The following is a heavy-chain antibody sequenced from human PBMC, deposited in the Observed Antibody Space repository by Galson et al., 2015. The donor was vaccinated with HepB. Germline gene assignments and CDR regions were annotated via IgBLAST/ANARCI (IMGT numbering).Heavy chain of an antibody. Sequence: SLRLSCAASGFTFSSYSMNWVRQAPGKGLEWVSSISSSSSYIYYADSVKGRFTISRDNAKNSLYLQMNSLRAEDTAVYYCARDSGYVKDLDYWGQGTLVTVSS. CDR1: GFTFSSYS. CDR2: ISSSSSYI. D-gene: IGHD5-12*01. V-gene: IGHV3-21*01. J-gene: IGHJ4*02. CDR3: ARDSGYVKDLDY.